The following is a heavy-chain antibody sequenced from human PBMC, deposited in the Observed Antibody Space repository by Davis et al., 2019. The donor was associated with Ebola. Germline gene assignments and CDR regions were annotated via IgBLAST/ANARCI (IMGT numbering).Heavy chain of an antibody. CDR3: ASFPNGVTTQFGY. CDR1: GFTFSSYA. J-gene: IGHJ4*02. V-gene: IGHV3-30-3*01. Sequence: GESLKISCAASGFTFSSYAMHWVRQAPGKGLEWVAVISYDGSNKYYADSVRGRFTISRDNSKNTLYLQMNSLRAEDTAVYYCASFPNGVTTQFGYWGQGTLVTVSS. D-gene: IGHD2-8*01. CDR2: ISYDGSNK.